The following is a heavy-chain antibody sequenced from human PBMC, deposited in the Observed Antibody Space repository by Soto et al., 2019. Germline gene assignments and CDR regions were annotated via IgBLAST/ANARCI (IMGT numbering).Heavy chain of an antibody. CDR2: ISAYNGNT. CDR3: QSWPSKGWDWFDR. J-gene: IGHJ5*02. CDR1: GYTFTSYG. Sequence: QVQLVQSGAEVKKPGASVKVSCKASGYTFTSYGISWVRQAPGQGLEWMGWISAYNGNTNYAQKLQGRVTMTTDTATSTAYMGLRTLTSDDTAVYGCQSWPSKGWDWFDRWGQGTLVTVSS. V-gene: IGHV1-18*01. D-gene: IGHD1-26*01.